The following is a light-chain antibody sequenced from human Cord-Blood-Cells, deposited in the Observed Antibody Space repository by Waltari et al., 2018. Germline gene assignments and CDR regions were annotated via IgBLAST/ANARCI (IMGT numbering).Light chain of an antibody. Sequence: IVMTQSPATLSVSPGERATLSCRASQSVSSNLAWYQQKPGHAPRHLIYGASTSATGIPARFSGSGSGTECTLTISSLQSEDFAVYYCQQYNNWPPYTFGQGTKLEIK. V-gene: IGKV3-15*01. CDR3: QQYNNWPPYT. CDR2: GAS. J-gene: IGKJ2*01. CDR1: QSVSSN.